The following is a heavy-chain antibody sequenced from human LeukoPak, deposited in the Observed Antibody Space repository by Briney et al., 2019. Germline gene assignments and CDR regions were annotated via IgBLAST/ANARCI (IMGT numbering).Heavy chain of an antibody. CDR1: GFTFSDYY. Sequence: GGSLRLSCAASGFTFSDYYMSWIRQAPGKGLEWVSVIYSGGSTYYADSVKGRFTISRDNSKNTLYLQMNSLRAEDTAVYYCARGGGYYYDSSGYHLGFDYWGQGTMVTVSS. CDR3: ARGGGYYYDSSGYHLGFDY. V-gene: IGHV3-66*02. D-gene: IGHD3-22*01. CDR2: IYSGGST. J-gene: IGHJ4*02.